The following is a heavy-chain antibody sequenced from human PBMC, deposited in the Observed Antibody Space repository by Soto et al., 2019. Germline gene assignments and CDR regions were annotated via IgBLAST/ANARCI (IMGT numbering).Heavy chain of an antibody. CDR2: ISSSSSTI. CDR3: ARDSGYSYGYAYWYFDL. J-gene: IGHJ2*01. V-gene: IGHV3-48*02. CDR1: GFTFITYS. Sequence: PGGSLGLSCAASGFTFITYSMNWVRQAPGKGLEWVSYISSSSSTIYYADSVKGRFTISRDNAKNSLYLQMSSLRDEDTAVYYCARDSGYSYGYAYWYFDLWGRGTLVTVSS. D-gene: IGHD5-18*01.